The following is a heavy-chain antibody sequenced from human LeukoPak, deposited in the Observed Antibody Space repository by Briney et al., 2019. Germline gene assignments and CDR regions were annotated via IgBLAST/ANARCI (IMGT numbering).Heavy chain of an antibody. CDR2: ISSSSSTI. CDR1: GFTFRSYS. CDR3: ARQPLDY. Sequence: PGGSLRLSCAASGFTFRSYSMNWVRQAPGKGLEWVSYISSSSSTIYYADSVKGRFTISRDNSKNTLYLQMNSLRAEDTAVYYCARQPLDYWGQGTLVTVSS. J-gene: IGHJ4*02. V-gene: IGHV3-48*01.